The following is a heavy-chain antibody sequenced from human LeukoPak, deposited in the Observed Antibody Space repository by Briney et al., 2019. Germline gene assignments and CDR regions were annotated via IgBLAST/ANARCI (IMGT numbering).Heavy chain of an antibody. V-gene: IGHV3-48*03. CDR1: GFTFSSYE. J-gene: IGHJ3*02. CDR2: ISSSGSTI. D-gene: IGHD5/OR15-5a*01. CDR3: ARDKTPSVGLAFDI. Sequence: GGSLRLSCAASGFTFSSYEMNWVRQAPGKGLEWVSYISSSGSTIYYADSVKGRFTISRDNAKNSLYLQMNSLRAEDTAVYYCARDKTPSVGLAFDIWGQGTMVTVSS.